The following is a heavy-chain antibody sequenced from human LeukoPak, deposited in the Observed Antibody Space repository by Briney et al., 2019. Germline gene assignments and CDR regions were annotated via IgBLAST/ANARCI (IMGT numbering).Heavy chain of an antibody. CDR3: ARTYYDSSGYYYRYRQFHY. J-gene: IGHJ4*02. CDR1: GFTVSSNS. CDR2: IYSGGNT. D-gene: IGHD3-22*01. Sequence: GGSLRLSCTVSGFTVSSNSMSWVRQAPGKGLEWVSFIYSGGNTHYSDSVKGRFTISRDNSKNTLYLQMNSLRAEDTAVYYCARTYYDSSGYYYRYRQFHYWGQGTLVTVSS. V-gene: IGHV3-53*01.